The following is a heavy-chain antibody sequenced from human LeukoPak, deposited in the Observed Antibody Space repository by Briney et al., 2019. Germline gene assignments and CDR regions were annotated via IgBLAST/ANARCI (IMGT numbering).Heavy chain of an antibody. Sequence: SETLSLACTVSGGSIKSNYWSWIRQPPGKGLEWIGYGYYSGTTNYNPSFKSRVTISLDTSKSQFSLKLRFVTTADTAVYYCAREGDPGSGYNYGNWLDPWGQGTLVTVSS. J-gene: IGHJ5*02. CDR1: GGSIKSNY. CDR3: AREGDPGSGYNYGNWLDP. D-gene: IGHD5-24*01. CDR2: GYYSGTT. V-gene: IGHV4-59*01.